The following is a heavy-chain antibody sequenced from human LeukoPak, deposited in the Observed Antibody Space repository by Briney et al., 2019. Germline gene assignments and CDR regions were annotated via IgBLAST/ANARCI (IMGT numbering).Heavy chain of an antibody. CDR2: IYYSGST. J-gene: IGHJ4*02. V-gene: IGHV4-39*07. CDR3: ARDYYSGSYSRGYYFDY. D-gene: IGHD1-26*01. CDR1: GGSISSSSYY. Sequence: SETLSLTCTVSGGSISSSSYYWGWIRQPPGKGLEWIGSIYYSGSTYYNPSLKSRVTISVDTSKNQFSLKLSSVTAADTAVYYCARDYYSGSYSRGYYFDYWGQGTLVTVSS.